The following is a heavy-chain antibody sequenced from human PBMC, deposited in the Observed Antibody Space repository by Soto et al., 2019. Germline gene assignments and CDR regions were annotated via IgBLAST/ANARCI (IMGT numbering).Heavy chain of an antibody. V-gene: IGHV3-33*01. Sequence: LRLSCAASGFTFSSYGIHWVRQAPGKGLEWVTSIWYDGSNKYYAASVKGRFTISRDNSKNTLYLQMNSLRAEDTAVYYCARDYDSSGYPRYYFDYWGQG. CDR3: ARDYDSSGYPRYYFDY. CDR1: GFTFSSYG. J-gene: IGHJ4*02. CDR2: IWYDGSNK. D-gene: IGHD3-22*01.